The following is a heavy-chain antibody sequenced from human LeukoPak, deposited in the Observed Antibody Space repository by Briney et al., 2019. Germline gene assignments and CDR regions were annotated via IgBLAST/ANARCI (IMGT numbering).Heavy chain of an antibody. Sequence: GGSLRLSCAASGFTFSNYWMHWVRQAPGKGLVWVSRINSDGSSTCYADSVKGRFTISRDNAKNTLYLQMNSLRAEDTAVYYCARVSSGSYFGYYYYYMDVWGKGTTVTVSS. V-gene: IGHV3-74*01. CDR2: INSDGSST. CDR3: ARVSSGSYFGYYYYYMDV. J-gene: IGHJ6*03. CDR1: GFTFSNYW. D-gene: IGHD1-26*01.